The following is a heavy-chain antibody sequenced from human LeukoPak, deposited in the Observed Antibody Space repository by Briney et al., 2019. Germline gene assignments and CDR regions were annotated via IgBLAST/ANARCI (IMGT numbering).Heavy chain of an antibody. Sequence: PSETLSVTCTVSGGSITRGTSYWSWVRQPGGKTLEWIGRIYYSGSTNYNPSLGSRVTISVDTSKNQFFLKLNSVTAADTAVYYCARGDDDGDHRGLHWFDSWGQGTQVTVSS. CDR1: GGSITRGTSY. CDR3: ARGDDDGDHRGLHWFDS. CDR2: IYYSGST. V-gene: IGHV4-61*02. D-gene: IGHD4-17*01. J-gene: IGHJ5*01.